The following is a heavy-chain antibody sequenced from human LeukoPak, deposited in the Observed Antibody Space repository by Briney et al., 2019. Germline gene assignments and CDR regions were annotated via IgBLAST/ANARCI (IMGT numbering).Heavy chain of an antibody. CDR1: GGSFSGYY. Sequence: SETLSLTCAVYGGSFSGYYWSWIRQPPGKGLEWIGEINHSGSTNYNPSLKSRVTISVDTSKNQFSLKLSSVTAADTALYYCARGGWELPEGYLDYWGQGTLVTVSS. J-gene: IGHJ4*02. CDR2: INHSGST. V-gene: IGHV4-34*01. D-gene: IGHD1-26*01. CDR3: ARGGWELPEGYLDY.